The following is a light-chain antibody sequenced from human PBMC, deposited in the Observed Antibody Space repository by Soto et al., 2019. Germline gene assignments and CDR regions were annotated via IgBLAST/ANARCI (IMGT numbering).Light chain of an antibody. CDR2: GAS. V-gene: IGKV1-39*01. J-gene: IGKJ4*01. CDR3: RQNYRAPLT. Sequence: DIQMTQSPSSVSALIGDRVTITCRASQGVGSHVNWYQQKPGKAPNLLIHGASNLQSGVPSTFSGSGSGTDFTLTISSLQPEDFATYYCRQNYRAPLTFGGGTKVEIK. CDR1: QGVGSH.